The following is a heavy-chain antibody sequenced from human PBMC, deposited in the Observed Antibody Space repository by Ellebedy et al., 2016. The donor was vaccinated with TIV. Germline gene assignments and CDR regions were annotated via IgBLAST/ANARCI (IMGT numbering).Heavy chain of an antibody. CDR1: GFTFSSYA. CDR2: ISYDGSNK. J-gene: IGHJ6*02. V-gene: IGHV3-30-3*01. Sequence: GGSLRLSCAASGFTFSSYAMHWVRQAPGKGLEWVAVISYDGSNKYYADSVKGRFTISRDNSKNTLYLQMNSLRAEDTAVYYCARDLADYGMDVWGQGTTVTVSS. CDR3: ARDLADYGMDV.